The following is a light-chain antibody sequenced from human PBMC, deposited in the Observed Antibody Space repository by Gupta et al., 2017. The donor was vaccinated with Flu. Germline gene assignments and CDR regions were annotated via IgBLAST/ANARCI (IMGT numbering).Light chain of an antibody. CDR3: QQDTSWPWT. V-gene: IGKV1-5*03. CDR2: KAS. J-gene: IGKJ1*01. CDR1: QSISSW. Sequence: DIHMTHSPSTLSASVADRVTITCRASQSISSWLAWYQQKQGKAPKLLIYKASSLESGVPSRFSGSGSGTEFTLTISSLQPDDFATYYCQQDTSWPWTFGPGTKVEIK.